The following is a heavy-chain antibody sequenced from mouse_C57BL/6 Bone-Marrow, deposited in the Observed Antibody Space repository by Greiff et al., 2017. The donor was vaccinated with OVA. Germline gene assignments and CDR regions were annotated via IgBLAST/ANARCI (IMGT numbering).Heavy chain of an antibody. Sequence: QVQLKESGAELVRPGASVTLSCKASGYTFTDYEMHWVKQTPVHGLEWIGAIDPETGGTAYNQKFKGKAILTADKSSSTAYMELRSLTSEDSAVYDCTRGYRNYYAMDYWGQGTSVTVSS. CDR3: TRGYRNYYAMDY. D-gene: IGHD2-5*01. CDR2: IDPETGGT. J-gene: IGHJ4*01. V-gene: IGHV1-15*01. CDR1: GYTFTDYE.